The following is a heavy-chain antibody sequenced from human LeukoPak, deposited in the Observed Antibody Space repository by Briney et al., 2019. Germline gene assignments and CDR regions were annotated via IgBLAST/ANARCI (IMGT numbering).Heavy chain of an antibody. D-gene: IGHD6-6*01. V-gene: IGHV1-2*02. CDR3: ARPEYSSSYYYGMDV. Sequence: GASVKVSCTASGYTFTVYYMHWVRQAPGQGLEWMGWINPNSGGTNYAQKFQGRVTMTRDTSISTAYMELSRLRSDDTAVYYCARPEYSSSYYYGMDVWGQGTTVTVSS. CDR1: GYTFTVYY. J-gene: IGHJ6*02. CDR2: INPNSGGT.